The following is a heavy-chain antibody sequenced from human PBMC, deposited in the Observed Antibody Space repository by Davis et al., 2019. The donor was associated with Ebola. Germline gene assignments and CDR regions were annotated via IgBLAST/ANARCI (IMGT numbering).Heavy chain of an antibody. D-gene: IGHD5-18*01. CDR3: ARVKIGYSLRWFDP. Sequence: GESLKISCAASGFTFSSYAMHWVRQAPGKGLEWVAVIWYDGSNKYYADSVKGRFTISRDNSKNTLYLQMNSLRAEDTAVYYCARVKIGYSLRWFDPWGQGTLVTVSS. V-gene: IGHV3-33*08. J-gene: IGHJ5*02. CDR2: IWYDGSNK. CDR1: GFTFSSYA.